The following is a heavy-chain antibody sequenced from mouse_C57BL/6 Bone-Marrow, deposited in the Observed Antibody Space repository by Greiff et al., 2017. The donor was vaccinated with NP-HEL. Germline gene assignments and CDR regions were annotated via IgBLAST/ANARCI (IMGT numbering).Heavy chain of an antibody. J-gene: IGHJ2*01. CDR2: IDPSDSYT. Sequence: QVQLQQPGAELVRPGTSVKLSCKASGYTFTSYWMHWVKQRPGQGLEWIGVIDPSDSYTNYNQKFKGKATLTVDTSSSTAYMQLSSLTSEDSAVYYCARTWLVVYWGQGTALTVTA. V-gene: IGHV1-59*01. CDR1: GYTFTSYW. D-gene: IGHD2-2*01. CDR3: ARTWLVVY.